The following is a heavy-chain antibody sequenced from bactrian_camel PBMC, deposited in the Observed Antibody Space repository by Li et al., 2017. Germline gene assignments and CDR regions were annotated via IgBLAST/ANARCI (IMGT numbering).Heavy chain of an antibody. Sequence: VQLVESGGGSVQAGGSLRLSCEVSGITEGTNCIGWFRQAPGKEREGVAGIDTEGATNYVDSVKGRFIISKDRAQATLYLQMNNLTSDDTGMYYCATEERSLIGEPCKNAQMQRPMDYWGKGTQVTVS. V-gene: IGHV3S55*01. CDR2: IDTEGAT. J-gene: IGHJ7*01. CDR1: GITEGTNC. D-gene: IGHD1*01.